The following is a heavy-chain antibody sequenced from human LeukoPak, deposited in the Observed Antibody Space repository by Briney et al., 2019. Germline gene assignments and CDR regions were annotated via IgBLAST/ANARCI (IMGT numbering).Heavy chain of an antibody. V-gene: IGHV4-4*07. CDR2: IYTSGST. CDR1: GGSISSYY. J-gene: IGHJ3*02. CDR3: ARGAPPRLVSHYYGSGSYYTPDDAFDI. Sequence: SETLSLTCTVSGGSISSYYWSWIRQPAGKGLEWIGRIYTSGSTNYNPSLKSRATMSVDTSKNQFPLKLSSVTAADTAVYYCARGAPPRLVSHYYGSGSYYTPDDAFDIWGQGTMVTVPS. D-gene: IGHD3-10*01.